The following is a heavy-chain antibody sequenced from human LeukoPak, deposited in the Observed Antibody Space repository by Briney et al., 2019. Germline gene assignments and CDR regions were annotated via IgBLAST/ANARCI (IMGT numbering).Heavy chain of an antibody. CDR3: ARFREVRRYFDY. CDR1: GGSFSGYY. CDR2: INHSGST. D-gene: IGHD1-26*01. V-gene: IGHV4-34*01. Sequence: PSETLSLTCAVYGGSFSGYYWSWIRQPPGKGLEWIGEINHSGSTNYNPSLKSRVTISVDTSKNQFSLKLSSVTAADTAVYYCARFREVRRYFDYWGQGTLVTVSS. J-gene: IGHJ4*02.